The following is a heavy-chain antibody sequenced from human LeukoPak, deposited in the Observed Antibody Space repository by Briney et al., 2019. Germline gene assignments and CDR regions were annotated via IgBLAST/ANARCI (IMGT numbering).Heavy chain of an antibody. CDR2: INPNSGGT. D-gene: IGHD3-22*01. V-gene: IGHV1-2*02. CDR1: GYTFTGYY. J-gene: IGHJ4*02. Sequence: ASVKVSCKASGYTFTGYYMHWVRQAPGQGLEWMGWINPNSGGTNYAQKFQGRVTMTRDTSISTAYMELSRLRSDDTAVYYCATYDSSGYNYRYWGQGTLVTVSS. CDR3: ATYDSSGYNYRY.